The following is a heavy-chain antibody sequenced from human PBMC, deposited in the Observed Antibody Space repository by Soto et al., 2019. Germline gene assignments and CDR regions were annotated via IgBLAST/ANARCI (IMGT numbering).Heavy chain of an antibody. CDR1: GGSISSYY. D-gene: IGHD3-10*01. J-gene: IGHJ6*02. CDR3: ARALYYYGSGRDYYGMDV. Sequence: SETLSLTCTVSGGSISSYYWSWSRQPPGKGLEWIGYIYYSGSTNYNPSLKSRVTISVDTSKNQFSLRLSSVTAADTAVYYCARALYYYGSGRDYYGMDVWGQGTTVTVSS. CDR2: IYYSGST. V-gene: IGHV4-59*01.